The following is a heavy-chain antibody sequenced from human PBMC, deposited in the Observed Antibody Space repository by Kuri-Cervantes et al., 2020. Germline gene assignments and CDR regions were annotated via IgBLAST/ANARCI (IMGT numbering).Heavy chain of an antibody. V-gene: IGHV1-69*13. Sequence: SVKVSCKASGGTFSSYAISWVRQAPGQGLEWMGGIIPIFGTANYAQKFQGRVTITADESTSTVYMELSSLRSEDTAVYYCARARGHVLRFLEPNGWFDPWGQGTLVTVSS. CDR3: ARARGHVLRFLEPNGWFDP. D-gene: IGHD3-3*01. J-gene: IGHJ5*02. CDR2: IIPIFGTA. CDR1: GGTFSSYA.